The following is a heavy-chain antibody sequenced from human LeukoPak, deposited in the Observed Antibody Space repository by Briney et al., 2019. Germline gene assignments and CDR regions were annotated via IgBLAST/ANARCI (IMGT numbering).Heavy chain of an antibody. CDR1: GGSISSYY. CDR3: ARHQYRSSWSPFDY. V-gene: IGHV4-59*08. D-gene: IGHD6-13*01. Sequence: PSETLSLTCTVSGGSISSYYWSWIRQPPGKGLEWIGYIYYSGSTNYNPSLKSRVTISVDTSKNQFPLKLSSVTAADTAVYYCARHQYRSSWSPFDYWGQGTLVTVSS. J-gene: IGHJ4*02. CDR2: IYYSGST.